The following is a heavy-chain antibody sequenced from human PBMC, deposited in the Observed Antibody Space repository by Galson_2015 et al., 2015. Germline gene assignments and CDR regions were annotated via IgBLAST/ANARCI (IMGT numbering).Heavy chain of an antibody. Sequence: SVKVSCKASGYTFTNSAVHWVRQGPGQGLEWMAWINTASGKTKYSQELQGRVTINRDTSASTVFIGLSSLTSEDTAVYYCARLVDLAEVPWTTEDGMDVWGQGTTVIVSS. V-gene: IGHV1-3*04. CDR3: ARLVDLAEVPWTTEDGMDV. D-gene: IGHD2-15*01. J-gene: IGHJ6*02. CDR1: GYTFTNSA. CDR2: INTASGKT.